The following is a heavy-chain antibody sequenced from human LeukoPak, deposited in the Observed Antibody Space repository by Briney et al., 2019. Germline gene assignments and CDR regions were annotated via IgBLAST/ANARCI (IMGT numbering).Heavy chain of an antibody. CDR1: GFSPSTSGMC. D-gene: IGHD5-24*01. Sequence: SGPALVKSTQPLTLTCTFSGFSPSTSGMCVSWIRQPPGKALEWLARIDWDDDKYYSTSLKTRLTISKDTSKNQVVLTMTNMDPADTATYYCVRTPRDGYRRTFDYWGQGTLVTVSS. J-gene: IGHJ4*02. V-gene: IGHV2-70*11. CDR2: IDWDDDK. CDR3: VRTPRDGYRRTFDY.